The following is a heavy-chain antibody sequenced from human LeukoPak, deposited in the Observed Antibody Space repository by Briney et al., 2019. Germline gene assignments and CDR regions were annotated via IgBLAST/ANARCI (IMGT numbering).Heavy chain of an antibody. CDR3: ARGVPMIVSSYNWFDP. CDR2: ISAYNGNT. Sequence: GASVKVSCKASGYTFTSYGISWVRQAPGQGLEWMGWISAYNGNTNYAQKLQGRVTITADESTSTAYMELSSLRSEDTAVYYCARGVPMIVSSYNWFDPWGQGTLVTVSS. J-gene: IGHJ5*02. CDR1: GYTFTSYG. V-gene: IGHV1-18*01. D-gene: IGHD3-22*01.